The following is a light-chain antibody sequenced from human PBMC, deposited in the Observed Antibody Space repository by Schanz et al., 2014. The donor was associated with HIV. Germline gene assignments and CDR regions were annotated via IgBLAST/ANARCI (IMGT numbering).Light chain of an antibody. J-gene: IGKJ1*01. CDR1: QGISSW. V-gene: IGKV1-12*01. Sequence: DIQMTQSPSSLSASVGDRVTITCRASQGISSWLAWYQQKPGKAPKLLIYAASNLQSGVPSRFSGSGSGTDFTLTISSLQPDDVATYYCQQYDTSSWTFGQGTKVEIK. CDR2: AAS. CDR3: QQYDTSSWT.